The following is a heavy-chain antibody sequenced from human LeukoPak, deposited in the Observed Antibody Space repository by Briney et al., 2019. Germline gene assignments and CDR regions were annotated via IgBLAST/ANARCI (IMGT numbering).Heavy chain of an antibody. CDR2: ISGSGGST. J-gene: IGHJ4*02. Sequence: GGSLRLSCAASGFTFSSYAMSWVRQAPGKGLEWVSAISGSGGSTYYADSVKGRFTISRDNSKNTLYLQMNSLRAEDTAVYYCAKGVRYDILTGYYFDYWGQGTLVTVSS. D-gene: IGHD3-9*01. CDR3: AKGVRYDILTGYYFDY. CDR1: GFTFSSYA. V-gene: IGHV3-23*01.